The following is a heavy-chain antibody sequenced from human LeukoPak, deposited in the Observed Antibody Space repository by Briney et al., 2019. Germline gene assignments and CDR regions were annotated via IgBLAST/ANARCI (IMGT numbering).Heavy chain of an antibody. CDR2: ISSNGGST. D-gene: IGHD1-26*01. V-gene: IGHV3-64*01. Sequence: PGGSLRLSCAASGFTFSSYAMHWVRQAPGKGLEYVSAISSNGGSTYYANSVKGRFTISRDNSKNTLYLQMGSLRAEDMAVYYCARESVGATNDYWGQGTLVTVSS. CDR1: GFTFSSYA. J-gene: IGHJ4*02. CDR3: ARESVGATNDY.